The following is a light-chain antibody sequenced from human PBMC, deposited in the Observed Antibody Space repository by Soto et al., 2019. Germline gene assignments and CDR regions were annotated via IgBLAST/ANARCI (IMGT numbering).Light chain of an antibody. Sequence: QSVLTQPASVSGSPGQSITISCTGTSSDVGGYNYVSWYQQHPGKAPKLMIYDVSNRPSGVSTRFSGSKSGNTASLTISGLQAEDEADYYCSSYTSSSTVVFAGGTKLTVL. CDR1: SSDVGGYNY. CDR3: SSYTSSSTVV. J-gene: IGLJ2*01. V-gene: IGLV2-14*01. CDR2: DVS.